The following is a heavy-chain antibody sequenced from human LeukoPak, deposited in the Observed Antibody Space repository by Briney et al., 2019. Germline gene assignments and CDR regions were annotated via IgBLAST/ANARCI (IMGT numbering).Heavy chain of an antibody. CDR3: ARGWTRDGFNI. J-gene: IGHJ3*02. CDR1: GDSVSNNA. V-gene: IGHV6-1*01. CDR2: TYYNSKWYN. Sequence: SQTLSLTCVISGDSVSNNAWNWLRQTPSGGLECLGRTYYNSKWYNDYAESVKSRISISPDTSKNQFSLQLNSVTPEDTAVYYCARGWTRDGFNIWSQGTMVTVSS. D-gene: IGHD3/OR15-3a*01.